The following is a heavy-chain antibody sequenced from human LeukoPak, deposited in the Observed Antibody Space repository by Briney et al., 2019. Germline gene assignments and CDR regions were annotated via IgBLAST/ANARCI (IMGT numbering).Heavy chain of an antibody. D-gene: IGHD6-13*01. CDR3: ARDGSSWYPNFDY. CDR1: GFTFTTYS. V-gene: IGHV3-48*01. J-gene: IGHJ4*02. CDR2: ISSSSSPI. Sequence: GGSLRLSCAASGFTFTTYSMNWVRQAPGKGLEWVSFISSSSSPIFYADSVKGRFTISRDNAKNSLYLQMNSLRAEDTAVYYCARDGSSWYPNFDYWGQGTLVTVSS.